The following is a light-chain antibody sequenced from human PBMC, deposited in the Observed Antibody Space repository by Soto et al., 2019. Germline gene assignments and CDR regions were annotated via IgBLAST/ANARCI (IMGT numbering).Light chain of an antibody. CDR2: DAS. V-gene: IGKV1-5*01. CDR3: QQYNTYSRT. J-gene: IGKJ1*01. CDR1: QPISTW. Sequence: DVQMTQTPSTLSACVGDRVTINCRASQPISTWLAWYQEKPGKAPKLLIYDASSLEGGVPSRFSGSGSGTEFTLTISSLQPDDFATYYCQQYNTYSRTFGQGTKVAIK.